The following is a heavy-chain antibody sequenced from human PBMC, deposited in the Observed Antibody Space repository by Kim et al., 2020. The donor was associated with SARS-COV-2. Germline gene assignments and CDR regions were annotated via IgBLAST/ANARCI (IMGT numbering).Heavy chain of an antibody. CDR3: AKDPKLYGDYLDYFDY. D-gene: IGHD4-17*01. V-gene: IGHV3-33*06. Sequence: GGSLRLSCAASGFTFSSYGMHWVRQAPGKGLEWVAVIWYDGSNKYYADSVKGRFTISRDNSKNTLYLQMNSLRAEDTAVYYCAKDPKLYGDYLDYFDYWGQGTLVTVSS. CDR1: GFTFSSYG. J-gene: IGHJ4*02. CDR2: IWYDGSNK.